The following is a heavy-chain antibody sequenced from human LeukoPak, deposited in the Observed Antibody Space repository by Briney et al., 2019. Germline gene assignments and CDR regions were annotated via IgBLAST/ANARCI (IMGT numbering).Heavy chain of an antibody. J-gene: IGHJ4*02. CDR3: AAGYYYDSSGYSPNGDY. V-gene: IGHV1-58*01. CDR2: IVVGSGNT. Sequence: SVKVSCKASGFTFTSSAVQWVRQARGQRLEWIGWIVVGSGNTNYAQKFQERVTITRDMSTSTAYMELSSLRSEDTAVYYCAAGYYYDSSGYSPNGDYWGQGTLVTVSS. CDR1: GFTFTSSA. D-gene: IGHD3-22*01.